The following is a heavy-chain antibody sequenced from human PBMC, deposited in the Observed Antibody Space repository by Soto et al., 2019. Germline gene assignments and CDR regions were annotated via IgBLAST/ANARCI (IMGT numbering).Heavy chain of an antibody. CDR3: AKDGIRKDDY. J-gene: IGHJ4*02. V-gene: IGHV3-23*01. CDR1: GFSISNYA. Sequence: EVQLSESGGGFIQSGGSLRLSCAASGFSISNYAMSWVRQAPGRGLEWISSISDSGTNTFYADSVRGRFVISRDKSKNTVYLQMNNLRVEDTAXYXCAKDGIRKDDYWGQGTLVTVSS. CDR2: ISDSGTNT.